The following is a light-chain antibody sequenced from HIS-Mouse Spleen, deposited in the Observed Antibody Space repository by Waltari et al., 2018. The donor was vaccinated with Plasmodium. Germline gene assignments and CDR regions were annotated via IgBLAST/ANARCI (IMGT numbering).Light chain of an antibody. CDR1: SSNIGNNS. J-gene: IGLJ3*02. CDR3: GTWDSSLSAWV. V-gene: IGLV1-51*01. Sequence: QSVLTQPPSVSAAPGQKVTISCSGSSSNIGNNSVSWYQQLPGTAPKLLIYDNNKRPSGIPDRFSGSQSGTSATLGITGLQTGDEADYYCGTWDSSLSAWVFGGGTKLTVL. CDR2: DNN.